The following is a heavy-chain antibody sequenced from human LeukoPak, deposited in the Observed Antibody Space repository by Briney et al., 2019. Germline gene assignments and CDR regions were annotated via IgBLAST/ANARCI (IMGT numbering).Heavy chain of an antibody. Sequence: SQTLSLTCAISGDSVSSNSAAWNWIRQPPSRGLEWLGRTYYRSKWYNDYAISVKSRITINPDTSKNQFSLQLNSVTPEDTAVYYCAREGGYSGYDFYFDYWGQGTLVTVSS. D-gene: IGHD5-12*01. J-gene: IGHJ4*02. CDR2: TYYRSKWYN. CDR3: AREGGYSGYDFYFDY. CDR1: GDSVSSNSAA. V-gene: IGHV6-1*01.